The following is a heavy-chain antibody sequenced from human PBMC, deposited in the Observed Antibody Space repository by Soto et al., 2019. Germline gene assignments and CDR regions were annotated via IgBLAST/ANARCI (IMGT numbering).Heavy chain of an antibody. CDR2: INHSGST. V-gene: IGHV4-34*01. J-gene: IGHJ4*02. CDR1: GGSFSGYY. Sequence: LSLTCAVYGGSFSGYYWSWIRQPPGKGLEWIGEINHSGSTNYNPSLKSRVTISVDTSKNQFSLKLSSVTAADTAVYYCARGGHLYYFDYWGQGTLVTVSS. CDR3: ARGGHLYYFDY.